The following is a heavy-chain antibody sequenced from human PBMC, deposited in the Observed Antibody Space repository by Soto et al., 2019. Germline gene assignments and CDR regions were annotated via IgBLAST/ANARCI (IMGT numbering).Heavy chain of an antibody. D-gene: IGHD3-10*01. V-gene: IGHV1-69*06. Sequence: KVSCKASGGTFSSYAISWVRQAPGQGLEWMGGIIPIFGTANYAQKFQGRVTITADKSTSTAYMELSSLRSEDTAVYYCASGSRGVKYNGFDPWAREPWSPSPQ. CDR3: ASGSRGVKYNGFDP. CDR2: IIPIFGTA. J-gene: IGHJ5*02. CDR1: GGTFSSYA.